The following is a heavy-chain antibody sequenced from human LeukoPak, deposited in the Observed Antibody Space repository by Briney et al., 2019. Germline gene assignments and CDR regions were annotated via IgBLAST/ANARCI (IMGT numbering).Heavy chain of an antibody. CDR2: IRSSGGNT. V-gene: IGHV3-23*01. J-gene: IGHJ4*02. CDR1: GFTFSSYA. D-gene: IGHD3-16*01. CDR3: AKDEKTANLVSSWDN. Sequence: GGSLRLSCAASGFTFSSYAMSWVRQAPGKGLEWVSSIRSSGGNTYYADSVKGRFTISRDNSRNTLYLQIDSLRAEDTAVYYCAKDEKTANLVSSWDNWGQGTLVTVSS.